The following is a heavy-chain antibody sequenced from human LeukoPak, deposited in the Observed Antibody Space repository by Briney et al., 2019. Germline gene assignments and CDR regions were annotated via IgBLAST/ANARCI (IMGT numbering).Heavy chain of an antibody. CDR2: ISSSSSYI. V-gene: IGHV3-21*01. Sequence: GGSLRLSCAASGFTFSSYSMNWVRQAPGQGLEWVSSISSSSSYIYYADSVKGRFTISRDNAKNSLYLQMNSLRAEDTAVYYCATVTTGPDFDYWGQGTLVTVSS. CDR3: ATVTTGPDFDY. CDR1: GFTFSSYS. D-gene: IGHD4-17*01. J-gene: IGHJ4*02.